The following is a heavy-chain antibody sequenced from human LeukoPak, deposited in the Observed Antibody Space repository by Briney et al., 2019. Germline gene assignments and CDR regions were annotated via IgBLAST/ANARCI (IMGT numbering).Heavy chain of an antibody. CDR2: IYTSGST. J-gene: IGHJ3*02. CDR3: ARDNEGYCTNGVCYIAFDI. D-gene: IGHD2-8*01. V-gene: IGHV4-4*07. CDR1: GGSISSYY. Sequence: PSETLSLTCTVSGGSISSYYWSWIRQPAGKGLEWIGRIYTSGSTNYNPSLKSRVTMSVDTSTNQFSLKLSSVTAADTAVYYCARDNEGYCTNGVCYIAFDIWGQGTIVTVSS.